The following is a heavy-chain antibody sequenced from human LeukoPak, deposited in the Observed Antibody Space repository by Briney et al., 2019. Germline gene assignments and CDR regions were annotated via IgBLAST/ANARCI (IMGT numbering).Heavy chain of an antibody. D-gene: IGHD4-23*01. CDR1: GFTFSSYG. J-gene: IGHJ4*02. V-gene: IGHV3-23*01. CDR2: ISGSGGST. CDR3: AKVELGLYGGNSGAFDY. Sequence: GGSLRLSCAASGFTFSSYGMSWVRQAPGKGLEWVSAISGSGGSTYYADSVKGRFTIFRDNSKNTLYLQMNSLRAEDTAVYYCAKVELGLYGGNSGAFDYWGQGTLVTVSS.